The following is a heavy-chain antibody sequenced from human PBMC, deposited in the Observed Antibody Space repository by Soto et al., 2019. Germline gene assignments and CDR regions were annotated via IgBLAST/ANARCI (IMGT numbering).Heavy chain of an antibody. V-gene: IGHV4-39*01. J-gene: IGHJ4*02. CDR3: AGRRAGDYYFDY. D-gene: IGHD1-26*01. CDR2: IYYTGTT. CDR1: GDSVSSSSYY. Sequence: PSETLSLTCTVSGDSVSSSSYYWGWIRQPPGKGLEWIGTIYYTGTTSYSPSLKRRVTISVDTSKTQFSLKLSSVTATDTAVYYCAGRRAGDYYFDYWGQGTLVTSPQ.